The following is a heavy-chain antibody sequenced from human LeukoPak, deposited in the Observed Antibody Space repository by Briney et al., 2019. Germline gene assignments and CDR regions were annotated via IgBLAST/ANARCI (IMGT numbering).Heavy chain of an antibody. J-gene: IGHJ3*02. Sequence: SETLSLTCAVYGGSFSGYYWSWIRQPPGKGLEWIGEINHSGSTNYNPSLKSRVTISVDTSKNQFSLKLSSVTAADTAVYYCARVGYSGSLSGSFDTWGQGTMVTVSS. V-gene: IGHV4-34*01. CDR1: GGSFSGYY. D-gene: IGHD1-26*01. CDR3: ARVGYSGSLSGSFDT. CDR2: INHSGST.